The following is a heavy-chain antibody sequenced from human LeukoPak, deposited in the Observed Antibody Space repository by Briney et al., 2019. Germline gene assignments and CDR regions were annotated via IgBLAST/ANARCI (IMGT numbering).Heavy chain of an antibody. CDR1: GYRFSAYW. D-gene: IGHD3-22*01. Sequence: GESLKISCKGSGYRFSAYWIAWVRQMPGKGLEWMGIIYPDDSDTRYSPSFQGQVTISADKSVSTAYLQWSSLKTSDTAMYFCARPNITSYYDSRGYDAFDVWGQGTIVTVSS. CDR2: IYPDDSDT. V-gene: IGHV5-51*01. CDR3: ARPNITSYYDSRGYDAFDV. J-gene: IGHJ3*01.